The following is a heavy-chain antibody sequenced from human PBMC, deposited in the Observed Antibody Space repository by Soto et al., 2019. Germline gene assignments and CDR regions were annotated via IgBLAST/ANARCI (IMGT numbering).Heavy chain of an antibody. CDR1: GYTFTGYY. J-gene: IGHJ5*02. Sequence: ASVKVSCKASGYTFTGYYMHWVRQAPGQGLEWMGWINPNSGGTNYAQKFQGWVTMTRDTSISTAYMELSRLRSDDTAVYYCARERSITGTTDWFDPWGQGTLVTV. V-gene: IGHV1-2*04. CDR2: INPNSGGT. D-gene: IGHD1-7*01. CDR3: ARERSITGTTDWFDP.